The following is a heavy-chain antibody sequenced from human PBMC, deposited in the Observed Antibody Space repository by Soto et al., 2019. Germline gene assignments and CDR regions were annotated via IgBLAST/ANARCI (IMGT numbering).Heavy chain of an antibody. CDR1: GFTFSSYA. V-gene: IGHV3-30-3*01. CDR2: ISYDGSNK. J-gene: IGHJ6*02. CDR3: AREDVELHRYYYYGMDV. Sequence: QVQLVESGGGVVQPGRSLRLSCAASGFTFSSYAMHWVRQAPGKGLEWVAVISYDGSNKYYADSVKGRFTISRDNSKNTLYLQMNNLRAEDTAVYYCAREDVELHRYYYYGMDVWGQGTTVTVSS. D-gene: IGHD1-7*01.